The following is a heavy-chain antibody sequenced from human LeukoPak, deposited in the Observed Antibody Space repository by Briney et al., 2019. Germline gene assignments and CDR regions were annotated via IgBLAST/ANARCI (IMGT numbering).Heavy chain of an antibody. J-gene: IGHJ5*02. CDR1: GGSISSSSYY. V-gene: IGHV4-39*01. Sequence: SETLSLTCTVSGGSISSSSYYWGWIRQPPGKGLECIGSIYYSGSTYYNPSLKSRVTISVDTPKNQFSLKLSSVTAAGTAVYYCARQYCSSTSCPNWFDPGGQGTLVTVSS. D-gene: IGHD2-2*01. CDR3: ARQYCSSTSCPNWFDP. CDR2: IYYSGST.